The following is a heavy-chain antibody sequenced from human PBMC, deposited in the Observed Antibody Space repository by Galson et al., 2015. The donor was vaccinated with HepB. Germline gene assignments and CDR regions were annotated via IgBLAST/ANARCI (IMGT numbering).Heavy chain of an antibody. CDR1: GFTFSSYG. J-gene: IGHJ3*02. Sequence: SLRLSCAASGFTFSSYGMHWVRQAPGKGLEWVAFIRYDGSNKYYADSVKGRFTISRDNSKNTLYLQMNSLRAEDTAVYYCAKELMAGLNTYAFDIWGQGTMVTVSS. D-gene: IGHD6-19*01. CDR3: AKELMAGLNTYAFDI. CDR2: IRYDGSNK. V-gene: IGHV3-30*02.